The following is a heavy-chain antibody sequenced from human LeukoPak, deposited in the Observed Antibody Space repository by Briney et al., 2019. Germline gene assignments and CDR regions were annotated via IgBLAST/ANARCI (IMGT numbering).Heavy chain of an antibody. Sequence: GGSLRLSCAASGFTFSSYWMSWVRQAPGKGLEWVANIKQDGSEKYYVDSVKGRFTISRDNAKNSLYLQMNSLRAEDTAVYYCARGGYYYYYGMDVWGQGTTVTVSS. V-gene: IGHV3-7*03. J-gene: IGHJ6*02. D-gene: IGHD6-25*01. CDR1: GFTFSSYW. CDR3: ARGGYYYYYGMDV. CDR2: IKQDGSEK.